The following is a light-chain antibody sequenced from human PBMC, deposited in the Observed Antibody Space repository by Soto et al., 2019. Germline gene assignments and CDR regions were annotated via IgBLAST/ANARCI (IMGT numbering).Light chain of an antibody. Sequence: QSALTQPASVSGSPGQSITISCSGTNSDIGAFNYVSWYQQHPHKAPNLIIYEVNKRPSGVSNRFSGSKSGITASLTISGAQAEDEADYYCSSYTDISTVIFGGGTKLTVL. CDR3: SSYTDISTVI. CDR2: EVN. CDR1: NSDIGAFNY. V-gene: IGLV2-14*01. J-gene: IGLJ2*01.